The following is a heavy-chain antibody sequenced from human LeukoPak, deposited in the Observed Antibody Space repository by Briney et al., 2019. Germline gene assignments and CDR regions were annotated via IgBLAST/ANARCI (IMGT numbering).Heavy chain of an antibody. CDR1: GFTFSSYA. Sequence: GGSLRLSCAASGFTFSSYAMSWVRQAPGKGLEWVSAISGSGGSIYYADSVKGRFTISRDNSKNTLYLQMNSLRGEDTAVYYCAKDATYSSSWQSDWGQGTLVTVSS. CDR3: AKDATYSSSWQSD. J-gene: IGHJ4*02. V-gene: IGHV3-23*01. D-gene: IGHD6-13*01. CDR2: ISGSGGSI.